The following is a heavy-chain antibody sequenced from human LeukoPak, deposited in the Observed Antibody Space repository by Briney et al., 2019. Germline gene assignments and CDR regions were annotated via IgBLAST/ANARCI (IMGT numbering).Heavy chain of an antibody. Sequence: GGSLRLSCAASGFTVSTKYMTWVRQAPGKGLEWVSVLYSGGNTYYADSVKGRFSISRDNSKNTLYLQVNSLRAEDTAVYYCATSTGWPGFDFWGQGTLVTVSS. CDR2: LYSGGNT. V-gene: IGHV3-66*01. CDR3: ATSTGWPGFDF. J-gene: IGHJ4*02. CDR1: GFTVSTKY. D-gene: IGHD6-19*01.